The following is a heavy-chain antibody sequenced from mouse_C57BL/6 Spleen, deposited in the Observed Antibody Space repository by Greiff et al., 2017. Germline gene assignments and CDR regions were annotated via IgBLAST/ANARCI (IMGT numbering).Heavy chain of an antibody. J-gene: IGHJ4*01. V-gene: IGHV1-82*01. CDR3: ARSPHGNFPMDY. CDR2: IYPGDGDT. Sequence: VQLQQSGPELVKPGASVKISCKASGYAFSSSWMNWVKQRPGKGLEWIGRIYPGDGDTNYNGKFKGKATLTADKSSSTAYMQLSSLTSEDSAVYFCARSPHGNFPMDYWGQGTSVTVSS. CDR1: GYAFSSSW. D-gene: IGHD2-1*01.